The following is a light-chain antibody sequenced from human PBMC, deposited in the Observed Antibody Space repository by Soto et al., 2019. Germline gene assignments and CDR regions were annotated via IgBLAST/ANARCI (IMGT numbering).Light chain of an antibody. CDR2: GTS. Sequence: EMVLTQSPGTLSLSPGERATLSCRASQSVPSNYLAWYQQRPGQAPRLLIFGTSSRATGIPDTFSGSGSGTDFTLTITRLEPDDFAEYYCQYYGSPSWTFGQGTKVEIK. V-gene: IGKV3-20*01. J-gene: IGKJ1*01. CDR1: QSVPSNY. CDR3: QYYGSPSWT.